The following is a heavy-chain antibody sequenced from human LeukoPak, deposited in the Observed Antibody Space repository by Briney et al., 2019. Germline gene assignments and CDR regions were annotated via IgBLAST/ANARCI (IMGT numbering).Heavy chain of an antibody. CDR2: IYSSGTT. CDR3: ARMYDSSGYYYPFDY. D-gene: IGHD3-22*01. J-gene: IGHJ4*02. V-gene: IGHV4-59*08. CDR1: GGSISSYY. Sequence: SETLSLTCTVSGGSISSYYWSWIRQPPGKGLEWIGYIYSSGTTNYNPSLKSRVTISADTSKNHFSLKLSSVTAADTAVYYCARMYDSSGYYYPFDYWGQGTLVTVSS.